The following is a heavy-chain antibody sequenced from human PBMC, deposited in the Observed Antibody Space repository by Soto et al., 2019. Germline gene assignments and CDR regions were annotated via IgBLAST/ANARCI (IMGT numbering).Heavy chain of an antibody. CDR3: ARKTTGTTGYYYYMDV. Sequence: EVQLVESGGGVVRPGGSLRLSCAASGFTFDDYGMSWVRQAPGKGLEWVSVINWNGGSTGYADSVKGRFTISRDNAKNSLYLQMNSLRAEDTALYHCARKTTGTTGYYYYMDVWGKGTTVTVSS. D-gene: IGHD1-1*01. J-gene: IGHJ6*03. V-gene: IGHV3-20*01. CDR2: INWNGGST. CDR1: GFTFDDYG.